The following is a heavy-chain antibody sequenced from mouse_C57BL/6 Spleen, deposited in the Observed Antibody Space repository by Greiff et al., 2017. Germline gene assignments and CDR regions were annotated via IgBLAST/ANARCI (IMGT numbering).Heavy chain of an antibody. CDR1: GFNIKDDY. CDR3: TTPDDGGAWFAY. D-gene: IGHD2-12*01. J-gene: IGHJ3*01. V-gene: IGHV14-4*01. Sequence: EVQLQQSGAELVRPGASVKLSCTASGFNIKDDYMHWVKQRPEQGLEWIGWIDPENGDTEYASKFQGKATITADTSSNTAYLQLSSLTSEDTAVYYCTTPDDGGAWFAYWGQGTLVTVSA. CDR2: IDPENGDT.